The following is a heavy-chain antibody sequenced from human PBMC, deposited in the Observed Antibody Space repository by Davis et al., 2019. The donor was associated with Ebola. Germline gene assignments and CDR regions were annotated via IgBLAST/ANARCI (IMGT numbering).Heavy chain of an antibody. J-gene: IGHJ4*02. CDR2: INPHNGNT. CDR3: ARGKRSLAARPMYYFDY. CDR1: GYTFTSYG. V-gene: IGHV1-18*04. Sequence: ASVKVSCKASGYTFTSYGITWVRQAPGQGLEWMGWINPHNGNTNYAQNVQGRVTMTTDTSTSTAYMEVGILRSDDTAVYYCARGKRSLAARPMYYFDYWGQGTLVTVSS. D-gene: IGHD6-6*01.